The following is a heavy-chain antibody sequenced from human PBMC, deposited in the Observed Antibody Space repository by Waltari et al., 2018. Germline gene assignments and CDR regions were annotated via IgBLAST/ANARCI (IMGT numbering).Heavy chain of an antibody. J-gene: IGHJ4*02. CDR2: INPNSGGT. CDR3: ARVYMRSITMVQGADY. D-gene: IGHD3-10*01. V-gene: IGHV1-2*06. CDR1: GYTFTGYY. Sequence: QVQLVQSGAEVKKPGASVKVSCKASGYTFTGYYMHWVRQAPGQGLEWMGRINPNSGGTNYAQKFQGRVTMTRDTSISTAYMELSRLRSDDTAVYYCARVYMRSITMVQGADYWGQGTLVTVSS.